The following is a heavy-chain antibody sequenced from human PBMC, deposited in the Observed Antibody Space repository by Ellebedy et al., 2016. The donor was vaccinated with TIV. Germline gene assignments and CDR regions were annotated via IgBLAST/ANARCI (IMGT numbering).Heavy chain of an antibody. J-gene: IGHJ6*02. V-gene: IGHV3-66*01. Sequence: GESLKISCAASGFTVSSNYMSWVRQAPGKGLEWVSVIYSGGSTYYADSVKGRFTISRDNSKNTLYLQMNSLRAEDPAVYYCARDNGFGEFDYYYYGMDVWGQGTTVTVSS. CDR1: GFTVSSNY. D-gene: IGHD3-10*01. CDR3: ARDNGFGEFDYYYYGMDV. CDR2: IYSGGST.